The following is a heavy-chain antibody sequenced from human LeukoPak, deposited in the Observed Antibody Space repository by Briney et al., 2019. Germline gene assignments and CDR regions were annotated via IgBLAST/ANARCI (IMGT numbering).Heavy chain of an antibody. Sequence: PPETLSLTCTVSGGSISDYYWGWIRQPPGKGLEWIGSIYYSGSTYYNPSLKSRVTILVDTSKNQFSLKLSSVTAADTAVYYCARGVYSVNYYYYMDVWGKGTTVTVSS. V-gene: IGHV4-39*07. J-gene: IGHJ6*03. D-gene: IGHD5-18*01. CDR1: GGSISDYY. CDR2: IYYSGST. CDR3: ARGVYSVNYYYYMDV.